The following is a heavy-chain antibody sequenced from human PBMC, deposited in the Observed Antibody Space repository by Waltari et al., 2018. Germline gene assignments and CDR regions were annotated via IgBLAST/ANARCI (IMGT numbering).Heavy chain of an antibody. CDR3: AGNLRDFDY. Sequence: EVQLVESGGGLVKPGGSLRLSCAASGFTFRSYSMNWVRQAPGKGLEWVSSISSSSSYIYYTDSVKGRFTISRDNAKNSLYLQMNSLRAEDTAVYYCAGNLRDFDYWGQGTLVTVSS. CDR2: ISSSSSYI. CDR1: GFTFRSYS. V-gene: IGHV3-21*01. J-gene: IGHJ4*02. D-gene: IGHD4-17*01.